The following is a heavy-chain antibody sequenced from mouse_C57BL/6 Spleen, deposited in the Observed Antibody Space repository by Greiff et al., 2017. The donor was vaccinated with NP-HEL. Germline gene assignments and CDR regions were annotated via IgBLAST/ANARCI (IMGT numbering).Heavy chain of an antibody. CDR1: GYSITSGYY. CDR2: ISYDGSN. V-gene: IGHV3-6*01. D-gene: IGHD1-1*01. J-gene: IGHJ1*03. Sequence: EVKLMESGPGLVKPSQSLSLTCSVTGYSITSGYYWNWIRQFPGNKLEWMGYISYDGSNNYNPSLKNRISITRDTSKNQFFLKLNSVTTEDTATYYCARHSITTVVAPYFDVWGTGTTVTVSS. CDR3: ARHSITTVVAPYFDV.